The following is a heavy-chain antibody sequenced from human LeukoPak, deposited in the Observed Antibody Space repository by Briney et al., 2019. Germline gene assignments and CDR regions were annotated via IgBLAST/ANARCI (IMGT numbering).Heavy chain of an antibody. Sequence: PGGSLRLSCAASGFTFSNAWMSWVRQAPGKGLEWVGRIKSKTDGGTTDYAAPVKGRFTISRDDSKNTLYLQMNSLKTEDTAVYYCTAQIRNYDFWSGYYHFDYWGQGTLVAVSS. D-gene: IGHD3-3*01. CDR3: TAQIRNYDFWSGYYHFDY. V-gene: IGHV3-15*01. CDR2: IKSKTDGGTT. J-gene: IGHJ4*02. CDR1: GFTFSNAW.